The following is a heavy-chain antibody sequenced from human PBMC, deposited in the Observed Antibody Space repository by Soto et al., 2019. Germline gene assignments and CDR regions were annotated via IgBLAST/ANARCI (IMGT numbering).Heavy chain of an antibody. Sequence: SETLSLTCTVSGGSISSYYWSWIRQPPGKGLEWIGYIYYSGSTNYNPSLKSRVTISVDTSKNQFSLKLSSVTAADTAVYYCARLGAAKMDVWGKGTTVTVSS. D-gene: IGHD3-16*01. CDR2: IYYSGST. CDR3: ARLGAAKMDV. V-gene: IGHV4-59*01. CDR1: GGSISSYY. J-gene: IGHJ6*04.